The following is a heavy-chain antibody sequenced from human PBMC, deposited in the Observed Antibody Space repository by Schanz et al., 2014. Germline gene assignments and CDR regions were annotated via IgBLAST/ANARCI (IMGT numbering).Heavy chain of an antibody. CDR2: VYHSGVT. D-gene: IGHD3-3*01. V-gene: IGHV4-59*08. CDR3: ARSTYDFWSAFDY. J-gene: IGHJ4*02. Sequence: QVQLQESGPGLVKPSETLSLTCTVSGDSIGTYQWSWIRQPPGKGLEWIGYVYHSGVTTYKSSLKSRVSITVDTIKNQSPLNLNSVPAADTAVYYCARSTYDFWSAFDYWGQGILVAVSS. CDR1: GDSIGTYQ.